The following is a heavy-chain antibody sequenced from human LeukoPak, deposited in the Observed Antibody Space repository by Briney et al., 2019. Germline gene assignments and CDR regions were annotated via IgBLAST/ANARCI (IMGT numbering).Heavy chain of an antibody. CDR2: IYPGDSDT. CDR1: GYSFTSYW. J-gene: IGHJ4*02. D-gene: IGHD3-3*01. V-gene: IGHV5-51*01. Sequence: GESLKISCKGSGYSFTSYWIGWVRQMPGKGLEWMGIIYPGDSDTRYSPSFQGQVTISADKSISTAYLQWSSLKASDTAMYYCARQRRLGYDFWSGYSDYWGQGTLVTVSS. CDR3: ARQRRLGYDFWSGYSDY.